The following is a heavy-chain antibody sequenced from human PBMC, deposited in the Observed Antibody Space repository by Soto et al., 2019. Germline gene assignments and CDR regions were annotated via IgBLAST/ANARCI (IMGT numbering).Heavy chain of an antibody. CDR2: IKQDGSEE. CDR1: GFRSSPFW. D-gene: IGHD6-19*01. V-gene: IGHV3-7*04. J-gene: IGHJ4*02. CDR3: TGGSGWLQTD. Sequence: EVQLVESGGGLVQPVGSLRLSCSVSGFRSSPFWMTWVRQAPGKGLEWVALIKQDGSEELYVDSVKGRFTISRDNAKNSVYLQMDSLRVEDTAVYYCTGGSGWLQTDWGQGTLVTVSS.